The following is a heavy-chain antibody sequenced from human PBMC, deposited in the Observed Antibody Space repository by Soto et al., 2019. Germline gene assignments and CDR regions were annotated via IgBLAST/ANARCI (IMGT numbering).Heavy chain of an antibody. Sequence: QVQVVESGGGVVQPGRSLRLSCAASGFTFNTYAMDWVRQAPGKGLEWVALISSDGSTQYYAESVKGRFTISRDNSKNTLYLQMNSLRVEDTAVYYCARESAYSQRPMYYWYFDFWGRGTLVTVSS. J-gene: IGHJ2*01. CDR1: GFTFNTYA. D-gene: IGHD5-18*01. CDR2: ISSDGSTQ. V-gene: IGHV3-30-3*01. CDR3: ARESAYSQRPMYYWYFDF.